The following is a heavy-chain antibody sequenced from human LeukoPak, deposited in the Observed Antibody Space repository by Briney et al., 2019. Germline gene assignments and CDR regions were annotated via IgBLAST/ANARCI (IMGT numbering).Heavy chain of an antibody. Sequence: SETLSLTCTVSGGSISSYYWSWIRQPSGKGLEWIGYIYYSGSTNYNPSLKSRVTISVDTSKNQFSLKLSSVTAADTAVYYCARDQGDAFDIWGQGTMVTVSS. CDR1: GGSISSYY. CDR3: ARDQGDAFDI. V-gene: IGHV4-59*01. J-gene: IGHJ3*02. CDR2: IYYSGST.